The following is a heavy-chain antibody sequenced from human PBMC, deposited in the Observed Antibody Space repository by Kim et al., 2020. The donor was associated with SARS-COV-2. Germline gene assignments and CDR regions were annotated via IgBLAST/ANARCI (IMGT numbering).Heavy chain of an antibody. CDR3: ASQVAAAGTTPLYFDY. D-gene: IGHD6-13*01. Sequence: SLKSRVTISVDTSKNQFSLKLSSVTAADTAVYYCASQVAAAGTTPLYFDYWGQGTLVTVSS. J-gene: IGHJ4*02. V-gene: IGHV4-34*01.